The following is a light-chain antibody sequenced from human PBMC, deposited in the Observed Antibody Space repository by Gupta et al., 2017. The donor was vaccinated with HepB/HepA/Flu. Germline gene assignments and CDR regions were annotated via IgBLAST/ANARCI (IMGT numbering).Light chain of an antibody. V-gene: IGLV1-44*01. CDR3: AAWDDSLKGVA. CDR2: SNN. J-gene: IGLJ2*01. Sequence: QSVLTQPPSASGTPGQRVTISCSGSSPNIGRNTVNWYQQLPGTTPKVLIFSNNQRPSGVPDRFSGSKSGTSASLAISGLQSEDEADYFCAAWDDSLKGVAFGGGTKLTVL. CDR1: SPNIGRNT.